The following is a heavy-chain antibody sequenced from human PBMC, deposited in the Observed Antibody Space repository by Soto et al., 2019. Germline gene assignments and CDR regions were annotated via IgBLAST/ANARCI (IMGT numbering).Heavy chain of an antibody. V-gene: IGHV6-1*01. D-gene: IGHD6-19*01. Sequence: PSQTLSLTCGISGDSVSSNSAAWKLIRQSPSRFLEWLGRTYYRSKWYNDYAVSVKSRITINPDTSKNQFSLQLNSVTPEDTAVYYCARDKTSSGWANYYYYGMDVWGQGTTVTVSS. CDR3: ARDKTSSGWANYYYYGMDV. J-gene: IGHJ6*02. CDR1: GDSVSSNSAA. CDR2: TYYRSKWYN.